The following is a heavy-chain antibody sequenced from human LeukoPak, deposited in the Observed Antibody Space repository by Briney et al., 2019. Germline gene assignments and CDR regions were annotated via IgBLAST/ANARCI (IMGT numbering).Heavy chain of an antibody. Sequence: GSSVKVSCKASGGTFSSYTISWVRQAPGQGLEWMGIINPSGGSTSYAQKFQGRVTMTRDTSTSTVYMELSSLRSEDTAVYYCARDQRFLEWLLLDYWGQGTLVTVSS. CDR3: ARDQRFLEWLLLDY. CDR2: INPSGGST. J-gene: IGHJ4*02. D-gene: IGHD3-3*01. CDR1: GGTFSSYT. V-gene: IGHV1-46*01.